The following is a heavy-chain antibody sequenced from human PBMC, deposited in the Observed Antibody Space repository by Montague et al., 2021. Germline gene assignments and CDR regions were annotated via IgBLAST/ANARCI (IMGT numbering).Heavy chain of an antibody. V-gene: IGHV4-34*01. CDR1: GGSFSGYY. Sequence: SETLSLTCAVYGGSFSGYYWSWIRQPPGKGLGWIGEIHHSGSTNYNPSLKSRVTISVDTSKNQFSLKLSSVTAADTAVYYCARRKRILHREPSSNYYYYGMDVWGQGTTVTVS. CDR2: IHHSGST. CDR3: ARRKRILHREPSSNYYYYGMDV. J-gene: IGHJ6*02. D-gene: IGHD1-14*01.